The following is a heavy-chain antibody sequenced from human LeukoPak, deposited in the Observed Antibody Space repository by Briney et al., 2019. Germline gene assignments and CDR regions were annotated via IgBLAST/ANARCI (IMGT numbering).Heavy chain of an antibody. CDR3: AKDNRRHYTSGPNPDSLH. Sequence: GRSRRRSCAGSGFICNNYAMQRVRQPPGKGLGWVSGSRWNSGSIDYADSVKGRFTISRDNAKNSLYLQMNSLRVEDTAFYYCAKDNRRHYTSGPNPDSLHWGQGTLVTVSS. CDR1: GFICNNYA. V-gene: IGHV3-9*01. D-gene: IGHD6-19*01. CDR2: SRWNSGSI. J-gene: IGHJ4*02.